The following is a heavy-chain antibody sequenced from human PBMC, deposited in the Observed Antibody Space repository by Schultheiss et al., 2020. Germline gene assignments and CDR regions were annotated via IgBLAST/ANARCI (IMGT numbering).Heavy chain of an antibody. CDR3: AGGQDIVVVPAAMSAFDI. J-gene: IGHJ3*02. Sequence: SETLSLTCDVSGGSISSSSYYWGWIRQPPGKGLEWIGSIYYSGSTYYNPSLKSRVTISVDTSKNQFSLKLSSVTAADTAVYYCAGGQDIVVVPAAMSAFDIWGQGTMVTVSS. CDR2: IYYSGST. D-gene: IGHD2-2*01. V-gene: IGHV4-39*01. CDR1: GGSISSSSYY.